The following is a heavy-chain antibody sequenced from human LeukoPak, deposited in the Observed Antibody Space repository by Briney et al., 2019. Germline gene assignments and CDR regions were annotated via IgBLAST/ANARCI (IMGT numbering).Heavy chain of an antibody. CDR2: IIPIFGIA. CDR1: GGTFSSYA. Sequence: SVKVSCKASGGTFSSYAISWVRQAPGQGLEWMGRIIPIFGIANYAQKFQGRVTITADKSTSTAYMELSSLRSEDTAVYYCARGPNYYYDSSGYYKNWFDPWGQGTLVTVSS. CDR3: ARGPNYYYDSSGYYKNWFDP. J-gene: IGHJ5*02. D-gene: IGHD3-22*01. V-gene: IGHV1-69*04.